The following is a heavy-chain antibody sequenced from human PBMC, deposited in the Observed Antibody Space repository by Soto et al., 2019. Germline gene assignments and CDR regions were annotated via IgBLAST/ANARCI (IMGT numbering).Heavy chain of an antibody. CDR2: ISYDGSNK. CDR1: GFTFSSYG. D-gene: IGHD6-13*01. J-gene: IGHJ6*02. Sequence: QVQLVESGGGVVQPGRSLRLSCAASGFTFSSYGMHWVRQAPGKGLEWVAVISYDGSNKYYADSVKGRFTISRDNSKNTLYLQMNRLRAEDTAVYYCAKGDSSSWYSIFYYYGMDVWGQGTTVTVSS. V-gene: IGHV3-30*18. CDR3: AKGDSSSWYSIFYYYGMDV.